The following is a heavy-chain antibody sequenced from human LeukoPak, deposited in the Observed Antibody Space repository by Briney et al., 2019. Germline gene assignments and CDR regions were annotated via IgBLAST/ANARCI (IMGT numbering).Heavy chain of an antibody. D-gene: IGHD3-10*01. V-gene: IGHV3-7*01. CDR3: ARVRGGDFGSGAFDI. Sequence: GGSLRLSCTAAGFNFGTYWMSWVRQTPGKGLELVAHIEQDGSEKYYADSVKGRVTIARDNAKNSLYLQMNSLRPEDTAVYYCARVRGGDFGSGAFDITGEGTMVTVSS. CDR2: IEQDGSEK. CDR1: GFNFGTYW. J-gene: IGHJ3*02.